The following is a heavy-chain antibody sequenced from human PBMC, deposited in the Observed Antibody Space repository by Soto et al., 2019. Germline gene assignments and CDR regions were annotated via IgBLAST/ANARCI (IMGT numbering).Heavy chain of an antibody. CDR2: ISSSGSTK. Sequence: GGSLRLSCTASGFSFSDYYVSWIRQAPGKGLEWVSYISSSGSTKYYADSVQGRFTISRDNAKKSLHLQMNSLRAEDTAVYYCARDGEPATERNYYGMDVSGEGTKVTVSS. CDR3: ARDGEPATERNYYGMDV. CDR1: GFSFSDYY. V-gene: IGHV3-11*01. D-gene: IGHD1-26*01. J-gene: IGHJ6*01.